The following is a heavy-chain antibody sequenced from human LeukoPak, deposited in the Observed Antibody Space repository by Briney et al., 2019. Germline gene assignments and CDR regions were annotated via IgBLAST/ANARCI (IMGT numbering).Heavy chain of an antibody. V-gene: IGHV3-23*01. D-gene: IGHD3-10*01. CDR3: AKDQGSGSYLVSAFDI. CDR2: ISGSGGST. J-gene: IGHJ3*02. Sequence: GGSLRLSCAASGFTFSSYAMSWVRKAPGKGLEWVSAISGSGGSTYYADSVKGRFTISRDNSKNTLYLQMNSLRAEDTAVYYCAKDQGSGSYLVSAFDIWGQGTMVTVSS. CDR1: GFTFSSYA.